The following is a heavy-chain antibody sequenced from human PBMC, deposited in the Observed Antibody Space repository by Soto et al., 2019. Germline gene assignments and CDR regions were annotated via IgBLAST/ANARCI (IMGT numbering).Heavy chain of an antibody. V-gene: IGHV1-69*01. CDR3: ARVYGVIFRINGLPQSWFDP. CDR2: IIPIFGTA. D-gene: IGHD2-21*01. CDR1: GGTFSRYA. Sequence: QVQLVQSGAEVKKPGSSVKVSCKASGGTFSRYAISWVRQAPGQGLEWMGGIIPIFGTANYAQKFQGRVTITADESTSTAYMELSSLRSEDTAVYYCARVYGVIFRINGLPQSWFDPWGQGTLVTVSS. J-gene: IGHJ5*02.